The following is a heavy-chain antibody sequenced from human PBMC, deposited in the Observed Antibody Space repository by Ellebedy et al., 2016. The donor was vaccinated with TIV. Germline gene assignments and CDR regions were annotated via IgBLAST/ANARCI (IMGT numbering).Heavy chain of an antibody. CDR2: IYYSGRT. V-gene: IGHV4-59*12. Sequence: MPSETLSLTCTVSGGSISSYYWSWIRQPPGKGLEWIGYIYYSGRTNYNPSLKSRVTMSEDRSRNHFSLKLISVTDADTAVYYCAGDSGWSSRAKGYEFWGQGIPVTVSS. CDR3: AGDSGWSSRAKGYEF. J-gene: IGHJ4*02. CDR1: GGSISSYY. D-gene: IGHD3/OR15-3a*01.